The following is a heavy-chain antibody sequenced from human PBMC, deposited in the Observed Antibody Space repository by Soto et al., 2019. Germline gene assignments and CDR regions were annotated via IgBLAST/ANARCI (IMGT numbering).Heavy chain of an antibody. Sequence: QVPLVESGGGLVKPGGSLRLSCAASGFTFSDYYMSWIRQAPGRGLEWVSYISSSGSYTNYADSVKGRFTISRDNAKNSLYLQMNSLRAEDTAVYYCAGLHYYAMDIWGQGTTVTVSS. CDR3: AGLHYYAMDI. CDR1: GFTFSDYY. V-gene: IGHV3-11*05. J-gene: IGHJ6*02. CDR2: ISSSGSYT.